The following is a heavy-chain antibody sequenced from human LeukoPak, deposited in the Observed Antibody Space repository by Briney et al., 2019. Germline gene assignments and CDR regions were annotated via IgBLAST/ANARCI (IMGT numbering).Heavy chain of an antibody. D-gene: IGHD3-10*01. V-gene: IGHV3-11*01. CDR3: ARAYYWGSGSYDYYYGMDV. Sequence: GGSLRLSCAASGFTFSDYYMSWIRQAPGNWLEWLSYISSSGSTIYYADSVKGRFTISRDKAKISLYLQMNSLRAEDTAVYYCARAYYWGSGSYDYYYGMDVWGQGTTVTVSS. J-gene: IGHJ6*02. CDR1: GFTFSDYY. CDR2: ISSSGSTI.